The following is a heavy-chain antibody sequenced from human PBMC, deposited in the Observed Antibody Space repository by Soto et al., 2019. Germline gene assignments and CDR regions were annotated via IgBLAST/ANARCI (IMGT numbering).Heavy chain of an antibody. CDR1: GYSFTSYW. CDR2: IYPGDSDT. V-gene: IGHV5-51*01. J-gene: IGHJ6*03. CDR3: ARHVGNGGDISSSCCYYMDV. Sequence: PGESLKISCKGSGYSFTSYWIGWVRQMPGKGLEWMGIIYPGDSDTRYSPSFQGQVTISADKSISTAYLQWSSLKASDTAMYYCARHVGNGGDISSSCCYYMDVWGKGTTVTVSS. D-gene: IGHD6-6*01.